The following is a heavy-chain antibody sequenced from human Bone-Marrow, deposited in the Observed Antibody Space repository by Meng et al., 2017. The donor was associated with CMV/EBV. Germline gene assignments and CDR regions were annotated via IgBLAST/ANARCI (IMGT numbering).Heavy chain of an antibody. V-gene: IGHV1-46*01. J-gene: IGHJ4*02. CDR2: YSPSDDRT. CDR3: AGLSNPGDY. CDR1: GSTFSNPY. D-gene: IGHD2/OR15-2a*01. Sequence: ASVKVSCKAAGSTFSNPYIHWVRQAPGQGLEWMGVYSPSDDRTTNAQKFQGRVTMTRDTSTSTVFMELASLKSEDMGVYYCAGLSNPGDYWGQGTLVTVSS.